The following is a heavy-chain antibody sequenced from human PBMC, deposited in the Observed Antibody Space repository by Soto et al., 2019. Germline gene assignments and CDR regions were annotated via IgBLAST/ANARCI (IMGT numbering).Heavy chain of an antibody. J-gene: IGHJ3*02. D-gene: IGHD3-9*01. CDR1: GGSISSYY. CDR3: ARPTIDYAFDI. CDR2: IYYSGST. V-gene: IGHV4-59*08. Sequence: PSETLSLTCTVSGGSISSYYWSWIRQPPGKGLEWIGYIYYSGSTNYNPSLKSRVTISVDTSKNQFSLKLSSVTAADTAAYYCARPTIDYAFDIWGQGTMVTVSS.